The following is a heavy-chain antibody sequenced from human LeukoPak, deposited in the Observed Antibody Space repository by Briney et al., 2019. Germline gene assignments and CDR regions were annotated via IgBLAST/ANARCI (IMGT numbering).Heavy chain of an antibody. J-gene: IGHJ6*02. CDR1: GFIFSSYS. Sequence: GGSLRLSCAASGFIFSSYSMNWVRQAPGKGLEWVSSISSSGSYRDYADSVKGRFTISRDNSKNTLYLQMNSLRAEDTAVYYCARDRGTTYYYGMDVWGQGTTVTVSS. CDR2: ISSSGSYR. V-gene: IGHV3-21*01. D-gene: IGHD1-7*01. CDR3: ARDRGTTYYYGMDV.